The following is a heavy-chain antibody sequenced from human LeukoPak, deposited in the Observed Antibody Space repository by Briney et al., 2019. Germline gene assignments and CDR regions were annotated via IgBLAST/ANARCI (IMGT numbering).Heavy chain of an antibody. CDR3: ARDGRLTIFVRGIITEGSPPKN. CDR2: INPKTGGT. CDR1: GYTFTDSY. J-gene: IGHJ4*02. Sequence: ASVKVSCKASGYTFTDSYMHWVRQAPGQGLEWMGWINPKTGGTNYAQRFQGRVTMARDTSIRTAYMELNSLRSDDTAVYYCARDGRLTIFVRGIITEGSPPKNWGQGTLVTVSS. D-gene: IGHD3-10*01. V-gene: IGHV1-2*02.